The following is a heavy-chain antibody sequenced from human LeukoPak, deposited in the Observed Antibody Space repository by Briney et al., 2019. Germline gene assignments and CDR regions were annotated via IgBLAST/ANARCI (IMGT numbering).Heavy chain of an antibody. CDR2: FDPEDGET. J-gene: IGHJ4*02. CDR1: GYTLTELS. V-gene: IGHV1-24*01. Sequence: ASVKVSCKVSGYTLTELSMHWVRQAPGKGLEWLGGFDPEDGETIYAQKFQGRVTMTEDTSTDTAYMELSSLRSEDTAVYYCARAPDRYDSSGYYPTGGDYWGQGTLVTVSS. D-gene: IGHD3-22*01. CDR3: ARAPDRYDSSGYYPTGGDY.